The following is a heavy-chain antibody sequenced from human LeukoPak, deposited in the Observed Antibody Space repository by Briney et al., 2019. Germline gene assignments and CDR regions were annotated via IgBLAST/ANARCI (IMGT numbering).Heavy chain of an antibody. V-gene: IGHV3-9*01. D-gene: IGHD6-13*01. J-gene: IGHJ4*02. CDR2: ISWNSASV. CDR1: GFTFDDYG. CDR3: AKDYGYSSSWYDY. Sequence: GRSLRLSCEASGFTFDDYGMHWVRRAPGKGLEWVSTISWNSASVGYVDSVKGRFTISRGNAKKTLYLQMNSLRPEDTALYYCAKDYGYSSSWYDYWGQGTLVTVSS.